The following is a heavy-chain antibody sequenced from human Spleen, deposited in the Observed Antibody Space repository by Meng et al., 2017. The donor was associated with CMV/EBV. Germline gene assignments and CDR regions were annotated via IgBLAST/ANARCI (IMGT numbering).Heavy chain of an antibody. CDR2: VGPAGDT. CDR1: GFTFSDYD. V-gene: IGHV3-13*01. D-gene: IGHD3-16*01. Sequence: GESLKISCAASGFTFSDYDMHWVRQATGKGLEWVSTVGPAGDTHYPDSVKGRFTISRENAKNSFYLQMNSLRAGDTAVYYCARGALGTDRAHMDVWGQGTTVTVSS. J-gene: IGHJ6*01. CDR3: ARGALGTDRAHMDV.